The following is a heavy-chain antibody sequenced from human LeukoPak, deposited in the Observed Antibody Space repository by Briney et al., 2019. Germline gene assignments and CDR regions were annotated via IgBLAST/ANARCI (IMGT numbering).Heavy chain of an antibody. CDR1: GFTFSSHW. J-gene: IGHJ5*02. Sequence: TGGSLRLSCAASGFTFSSHWMHWVRRAPEKGLVGVSHINADGSATYYAASVKGRFTISRDNARNTLYLQMHSLTAEDTGVYYCVRGALRDCSYTSCTRGNWFDPWGQGTLVTVSS. CDR2: INADGSAT. V-gene: IGHV3-74*01. CDR3: VRGALRDCSYTSCTRGNWFDP. D-gene: IGHD2-2*01.